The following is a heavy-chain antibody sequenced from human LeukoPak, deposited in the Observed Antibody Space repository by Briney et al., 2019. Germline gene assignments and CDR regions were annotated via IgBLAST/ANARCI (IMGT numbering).Heavy chain of an antibody. CDR2: IYTSGST. D-gene: IGHD6-19*01. Sequence: SETLSLTCTVSGGSISSYYWSWIRQPAGKGLEWIGRIYTSGSTNYNPSLKSRVTMSVDTSKNQFSLKLSSVTAADTAVYYCARDLGAPVSSIAVAGTASPNYYMDVWGKGTTVTVSS. CDR1: GGSISSYY. J-gene: IGHJ6*03. V-gene: IGHV4-4*07. CDR3: ARDLGAPVSSIAVAGTASPNYYMDV.